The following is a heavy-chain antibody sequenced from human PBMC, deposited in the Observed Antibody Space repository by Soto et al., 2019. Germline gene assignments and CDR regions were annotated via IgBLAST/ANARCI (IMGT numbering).Heavy chain of an antibody. D-gene: IGHD3-10*01. V-gene: IGHV4-30-4*08. CDR1: GGSISSGDSY. Sequence: QVQLQESGPGLVKPSQTLSLTCTVSGGSISSGDSYWNWIRQPPGKGLEWIGYIYYIGNTNYNPSLKSRVTISVDTSKNQFSLNLNSVTAADTAVYYCVRLYYHGTRRTFDSWGQGTMITVS. CDR2: IYYIGNT. J-gene: IGHJ3*02. CDR3: VRLYYHGTRRTFDS.